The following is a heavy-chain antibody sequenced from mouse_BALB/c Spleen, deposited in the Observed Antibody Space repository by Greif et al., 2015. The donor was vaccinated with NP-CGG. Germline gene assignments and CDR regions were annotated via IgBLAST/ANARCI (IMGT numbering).Heavy chain of an antibody. J-gene: IGHJ4*01. CDR1: GYTFTSYW. Sequence: QVQLQQSGAELVKPGASVKLSCKASGYTFTSYWMHWVKQRPGQGLEWIGEINPSNGRTNYNEKFKSKVTLTVDKSSSTAYMQLSSLTSEDSAVYYCARYYYAMDYWGQGTSVTVSS. CDR3: ARYYYAMDY. V-gene: IGHV1S81*02. CDR2: INPSNGRT.